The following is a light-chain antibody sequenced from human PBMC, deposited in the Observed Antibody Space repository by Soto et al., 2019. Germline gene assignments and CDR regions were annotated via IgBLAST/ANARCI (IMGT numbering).Light chain of an antibody. CDR1: QSVSNY. CDR2: GAS. V-gene: IGKV3-15*01. Sequence: ILTTKSPATLSESPGERATLSCRASQSVSNYLAWYQQIPGQPPRLLIYGASTRATGIPARFSGSGSGTEFTLTISSLQSEDFAVYYCQQYNNWPRTFGQGAKVDIK. J-gene: IGKJ1*01. CDR3: QQYNNWPRT.